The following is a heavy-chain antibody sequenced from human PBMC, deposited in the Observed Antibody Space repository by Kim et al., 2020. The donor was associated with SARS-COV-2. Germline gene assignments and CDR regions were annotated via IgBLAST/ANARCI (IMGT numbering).Heavy chain of an antibody. D-gene: IGHD6-19*01. Sequence: SVKVSCKASGGTFSSYAISWVRQAPGQGLEWMGRIIPILGIANYSQKFQGRVTITADKSTSTAYMEPSSLRSEDTAVYYCARGSIIAVFSSPFDYWGQGTLVTVSS. CDR1: GGTFSSYA. V-gene: IGHV1-69*04. CDR2: IIPILGIA. J-gene: IGHJ4*02. CDR3: ARGSIIAVFSSPFDY.